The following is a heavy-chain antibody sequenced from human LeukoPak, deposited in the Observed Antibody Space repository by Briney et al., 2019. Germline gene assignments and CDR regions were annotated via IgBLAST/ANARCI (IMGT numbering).Heavy chain of an antibody. Sequence: GGSLRPSCAVSGFIFSNFGMHWVRQTPGKGLEWVAVISDDGSKKYSADSVKGRFTISRDNSKNTLYLQMNSLRVEDTAVYYCARAPPGSEYGMDVWGQGTTVTVSS. J-gene: IGHJ6*02. CDR1: GFIFSNFG. CDR2: ISDDGSKK. D-gene: IGHD2-15*01. CDR3: ARAPPGSEYGMDV. V-gene: IGHV3-30*03.